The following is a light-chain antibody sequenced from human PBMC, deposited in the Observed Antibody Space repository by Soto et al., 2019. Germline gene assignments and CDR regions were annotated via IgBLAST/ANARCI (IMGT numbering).Light chain of an antibody. CDR2: LGS. V-gene: IGKV2-28*01. Sequence: DIVMTQSPLSLPVTPGEPASISCRSSQSLLHSNGYNYLDWYLQKPGQSPQLLIYLGSNRASGAPDRFSGSGSGTDFTLKISRVEAEDVEVYYCRQPLQSWTFGQGTKVEIK. CDR1: QSLLHSNGYNY. J-gene: IGKJ1*01. CDR3: RQPLQSWT.